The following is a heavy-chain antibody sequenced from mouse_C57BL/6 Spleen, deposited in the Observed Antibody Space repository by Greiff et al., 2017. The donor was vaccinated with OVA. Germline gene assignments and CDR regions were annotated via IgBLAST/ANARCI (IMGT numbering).Heavy chain of an antibody. V-gene: IGHV1-50*01. Sequence: QVQLQQPGAELVKPGASVKLSCKASGYTFTSYWMQWVKQRPGQGLEWIGEIDPSDSYTNYNQKFKGKATLTVDTSFSTAYMQLSSLTSEDSAVYYCAREAYGDYAKYFDVWGTGTTVTVSS. D-gene: IGHD2-4*01. J-gene: IGHJ1*03. CDR3: AREAYGDYAKYFDV. CDR1: GYTFTSYW. CDR2: IDPSDSYT.